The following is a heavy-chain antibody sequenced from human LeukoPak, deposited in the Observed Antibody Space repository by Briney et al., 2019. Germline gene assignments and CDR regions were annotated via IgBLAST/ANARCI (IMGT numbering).Heavy chain of an antibody. J-gene: IGHJ4*02. CDR2: ISGSGGST. CDR3: AKGAYRPYYYDSSGYYYYFDY. CDR1: GFTFSSYA. D-gene: IGHD3-22*01. Sequence: GGSLRLSCAASGFTFSSYAMSWVRQAPGKGLEWVSAISGSGGSTYYVDSVKGRFTISRDNSKNTLYLQMNSLRAEDTAVYYCAKGAYRPYYYDSSGYYYYFDYWGQGTLVTVSS. V-gene: IGHV3-23*01.